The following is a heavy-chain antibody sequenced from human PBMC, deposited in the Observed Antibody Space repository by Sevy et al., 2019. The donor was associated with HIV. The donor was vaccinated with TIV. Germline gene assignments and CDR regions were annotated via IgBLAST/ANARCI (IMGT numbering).Heavy chain of an antibody. CDR3: ARVVAYCSGGSCFPGYYYGMDV. CDR1: GFTFSSYN. Sequence: GGSLRLSCAASGFTFSSYNMNWVRQAPGKGLEWVSSISSSSNYIYYADSIKGRFTNSRDNAKNSLYLQMNSLRAEDTAVYYCARVVAYCSGGSCFPGYYYGMDVWGQGTTVTVSS. V-gene: IGHV3-21*01. J-gene: IGHJ6*02. D-gene: IGHD2-15*01. CDR2: ISSSSNYI.